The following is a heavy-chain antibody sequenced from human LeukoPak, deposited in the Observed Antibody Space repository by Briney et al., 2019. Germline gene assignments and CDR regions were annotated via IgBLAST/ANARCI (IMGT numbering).Heavy chain of an antibody. J-gene: IGHJ5*02. CDR1: GFTFSSYG. CDR2: ILYDGSNK. D-gene: IGHD3-22*01. V-gene: IGHV3-30*02. Sequence: GGSLRLSCAASGFTFSSYGMHWVRQAPGKGLEWVAFILYDGSNKYYADSVKGRFTISRDNAKNSLYLQMNSLRAEDTAVYYCARETTMILRGDWFDPWGQGTLVTVSS. CDR3: ARETTMILRGDWFDP.